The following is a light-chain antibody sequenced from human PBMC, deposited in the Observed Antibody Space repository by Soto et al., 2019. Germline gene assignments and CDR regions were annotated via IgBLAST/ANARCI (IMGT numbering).Light chain of an antibody. Sequence: DIQMTQSPSTLSASVGDTVTITCRASQSVSTWLAWYQQTPGKAPKLLMYDASTLESGAPARFSGSGSGTEFTLTISSLQPEEFATYHCQEYKTWTFGQGTKVDIK. CDR2: DAS. J-gene: IGKJ1*01. V-gene: IGKV1-5*01. CDR3: QEYKTWT. CDR1: QSVSTW.